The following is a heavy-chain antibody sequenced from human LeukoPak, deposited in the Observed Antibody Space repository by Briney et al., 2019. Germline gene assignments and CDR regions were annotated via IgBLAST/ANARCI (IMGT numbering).Heavy chain of an antibody. J-gene: IGHJ4*02. CDR2: ISGDGTRT. V-gene: IGHV3-23*01. CDR3: AKWPEGAMDYFDY. Sequence: GGSLRLSCAASGFTLSSYAMTWARQAPVKGLEWVSAISGDGTRTYYADSVKGRFTISRDNSKNTLYLEMSSLRVEDTAIYYCAKWPEGAMDYFDYWGQGTLVTVSS. D-gene: IGHD3-16*01. CDR1: GFTLSSYA.